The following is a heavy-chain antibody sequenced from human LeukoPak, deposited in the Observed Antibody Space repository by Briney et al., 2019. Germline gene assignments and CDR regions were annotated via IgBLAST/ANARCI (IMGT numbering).Heavy chain of an antibody. V-gene: IGHV3-30*02. CDR1: GFTFSSYG. CDR3: ARLTGWDNYYSYMDV. Sequence: PGGSLRLSCAASGFTFSSYGMYWVRQAPSKGLGWGASILYDGSNKFYLDSVKGRFTISRDNSRNTLYLQMNSLRAEDTAVYYCARLTGWDNYYSYMDVWGKGTTVTVSS. CDR2: ILYDGSNK. D-gene: IGHD6-19*01. J-gene: IGHJ6*03.